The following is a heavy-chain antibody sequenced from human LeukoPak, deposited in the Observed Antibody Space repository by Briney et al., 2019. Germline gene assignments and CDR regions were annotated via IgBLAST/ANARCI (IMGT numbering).Heavy chain of an antibody. CDR2: IKSKTDGGTT. V-gene: IGHV3-15*01. CDR3: TTDAGYSSAWNY. Sequence: GGSLRLSCAASGFTFSNAWMSCVRQAPGKGLEWVGRIKSKTDGGTTDYAAPVNGRFTISRDDSKNTLYLQMDSLKTEDTAVYYCTTDAGYSSAWNYWGQGTLVTVSS. D-gene: IGHD6-19*01. J-gene: IGHJ4*02. CDR1: GFTFSNAW.